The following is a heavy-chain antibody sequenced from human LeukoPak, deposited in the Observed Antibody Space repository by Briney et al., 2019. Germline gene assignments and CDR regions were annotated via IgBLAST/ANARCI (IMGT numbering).Heavy chain of an antibody. D-gene: IGHD3-22*01. CDR1: GFTFSSYW. Sequence: GGSLRLSCAASGFTFSSYWMSWVRQAPGKGLEWVAVISYDGSNKYYADSVKGRFTISRDNSKNTLYLQMNSLRAEDTAVYYCAKLPSSGYFDYWGQGTLVTVSS. V-gene: IGHV3-30*18. J-gene: IGHJ4*02. CDR3: AKLPSSGYFDY. CDR2: ISYDGSNK.